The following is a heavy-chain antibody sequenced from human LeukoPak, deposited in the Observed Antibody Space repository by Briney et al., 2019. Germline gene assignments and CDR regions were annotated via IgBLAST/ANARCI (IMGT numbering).Heavy chain of an antibody. Sequence: ASVKVSCTASGYTFTSYGISWVRQAPGQGLEWMGWISAYNGNTNYAQKLQGRVTMTTDTSTSTAYMELRSLRSDDTAVYYCARGGSTIFGVVTRDAFDIWGQGTMVTVSS. CDR3: ARGGSTIFGVVTRDAFDI. D-gene: IGHD3-3*01. V-gene: IGHV1-18*01. J-gene: IGHJ3*02. CDR1: GYTFTSYG. CDR2: ISAYNGNT.